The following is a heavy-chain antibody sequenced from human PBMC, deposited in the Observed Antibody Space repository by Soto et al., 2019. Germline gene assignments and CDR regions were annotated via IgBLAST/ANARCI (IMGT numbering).Heavy chain of an antibody. D-gene: IGHD2-15*01. Sequence: GGSLRLSCAASGFTFSAYGIHWVRQAPGKGLEWVVFISHDGSNTNYADSVKGRFTISRDNSNNTLYLQMNSLRAEDTAVYYCARDDIVVVVAATYYYYYGMDVWGQGTTVTVSS. CDR3: ARDDIVVVVAATYYYYYGMDV. V-gene: IGHV3-30*03. CDR2: ISHDGSNT. J-gene: IGHJ6*02. CDR1: GFTFSAYG.